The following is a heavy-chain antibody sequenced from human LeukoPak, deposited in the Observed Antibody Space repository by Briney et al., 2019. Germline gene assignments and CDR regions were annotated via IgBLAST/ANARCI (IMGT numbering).Heavy chain of an antibody. CDR1: GYTFRNFA. D-gene: IGHD1-26*01. V-gene: IGHV1-69*04. CDR2: IIPILGIA. Sequence: SVKVSCKASGYTFRNFATSWVRQAPGQGLEWMGRIIPILGIANYAQKFQGRVTITADKSTSTAYMELSSLRSEDTAVYYCARTSGSYSHDAFDIWGQGTMVTVSS. CDR3: ARTSGSYSHDAFDI. J-gene: IGHJ3*02.